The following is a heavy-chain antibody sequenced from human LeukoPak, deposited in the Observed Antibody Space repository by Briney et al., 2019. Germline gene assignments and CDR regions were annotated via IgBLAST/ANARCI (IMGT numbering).Heavy chain of an antibody. D-gene: IGHD3-9*01. J-gene: IGHJ6*02. V-gene: IGHV5-51*01. CDR3: ARNYYDMLTGYYEGQGV. Sequence: GESLKISCKASGYGFTSYWIGWVRHVAGKGLEWMGIINPDDSYIKYSPSFQGHVTISAIKAIDTAYLQWSSLKASDTATYYCARNYYDMLTGYYEGQGVWGQGTTVTVSS. CDR1: GYGFTSYW. CDR2: INPDDSYI.